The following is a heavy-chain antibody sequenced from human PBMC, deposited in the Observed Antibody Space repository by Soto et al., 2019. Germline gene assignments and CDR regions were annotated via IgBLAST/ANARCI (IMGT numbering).Heavy chain of an antibody. J-gene: IGHJ4*02. V-gene: IGHV3-21*01. Sequence: EVQLVESGGGLVKPGGSLRLSCAASGFTFSSYSMNWVRQAPGKGLEWVSSISSSSSYIYYADSVKGRFTISRDNAKNSLYLQMNSLRAEDTAVYYCARGVEMATILFFFDYWGQGTLVTVSS. D-gene: IGHD5-12*01. CDR1: GFTFSSYS. CDR3: ARGVEMATILFFFDY. CDR2: ISSSSSYI.